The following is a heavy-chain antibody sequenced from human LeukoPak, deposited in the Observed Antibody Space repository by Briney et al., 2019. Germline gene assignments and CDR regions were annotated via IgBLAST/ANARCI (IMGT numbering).Heavy chain of an antibody. Sequence: PSETLSLTCTVSGGSISSYYWSWIRQPAGKGLEWIGRIYTSGSTNYNPSLKSRVTMSVDTSKNQFSLKLSSVTAADTAVYYCARRSYSSSWYLDAFDIWGQGTMVTVSS. J-gene: IGHJ3*02. V-gene: IGHV4-4*07. CDR3: ARRSYSSSWYLDAFDI. CDR2: IYTSGST. CDR1: GGSISSYY. D-gene: IGHD6-13*01.